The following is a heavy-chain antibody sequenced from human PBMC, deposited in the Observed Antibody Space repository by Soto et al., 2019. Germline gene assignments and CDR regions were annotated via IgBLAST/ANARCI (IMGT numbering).Heavy chain of an antibody. CDR1: GFIFISFV. CDR3: AVDLEKQYFYYGMEV. D-gene: IGHD1-1*01. CDR2: TTYYGLIK. V-gene: IGHV3-30*03. J-gene: IGHJ6*01. Sequence: VGSLRLSCVVSGFIFISFVMQWFRQAPGKGLEWVAATTYYGLIKHYEDSVKGRFTISRDNSKNTLYLQMNSLRVEDTATYYCAVDLEKQYFYYGMEVWGQGTTVTVSS.